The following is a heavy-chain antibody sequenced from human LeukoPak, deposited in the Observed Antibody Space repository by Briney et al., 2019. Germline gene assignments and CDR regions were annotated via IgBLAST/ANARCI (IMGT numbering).Heavy chain of an antibody. J-gene: IGHJ4*02. CDR2: INPSGGST. D-gene: IGHD5-24*01. Sequence: ASVKVSCKASGYTFTSYYMHWVRQAPGQGLEWMGIINPSGGSTSYAQKFQGRVTMTRDMSTSTVYMELSSLRSEDTAVYYCARVGIGYNRLGYFDYWGQGTLVTVSS. V-gene: IGHV1-46*01. CDR3: ARVGIGYNRLGYFDY. CDR1: GYTFTSYY.